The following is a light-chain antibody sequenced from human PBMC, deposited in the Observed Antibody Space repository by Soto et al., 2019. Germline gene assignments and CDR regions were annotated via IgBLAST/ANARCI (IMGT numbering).Light chain of an antibody. CDR2: DAS. V-gene: IGKV3-11*01. CDR3: QHRSNWPLT. Sequence: EIVMTQSPATLSVSPGERATLSCRASQSVRKNLAWYQHKPGQVPRLLIYDASNRATGVPVRFSGSGSETEFTLTISSLEPEDFAVYYCQHRSNWPLTFGGGTKVEI. CDR1: QSVRKN. J-gene: IGKJ4*01.